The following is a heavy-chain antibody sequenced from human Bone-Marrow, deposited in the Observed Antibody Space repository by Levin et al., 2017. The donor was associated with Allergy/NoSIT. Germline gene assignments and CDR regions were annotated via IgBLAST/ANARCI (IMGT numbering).Heavy chain of an antibody. CDR3: ARYCSSATCSGMGGLDY. Sequence: PGESLKISCATSGFNFSYYSMNWVRQAPGKGLEWVSSISSSGAYIYYADSVKGRFTISRDDAKNSLHLQMSSLRAGDTALYYCARYCSSATCSGMGGLDYWGQGTRVTVSS. CDR1: GFNFSYYS. D-gene: IGHD2-2*01. J-gene: IGHJ4*02. V-gene: IGHV3-21*01. CDR2: ISSSGAYI.